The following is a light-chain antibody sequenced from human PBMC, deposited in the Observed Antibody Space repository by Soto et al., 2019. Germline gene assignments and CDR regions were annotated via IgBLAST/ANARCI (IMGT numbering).Light chain of an antibody. CDR1: SSDVGSYNL. J-gene: IGLJ1*01. CDR2: EVS. Sequence: QSVLTQPASVSGSPGQSITISCTGTSSDVGSYNLVSWYQQHPGKAPKLMIYEVSKRPSGVSNRFSGSKSGNTASLTISGLQAEGEADYYCCSYAGSSNFYVFGTGTKVT. V-gene: IGLV2-23*02. CDR3: CSYAGSSNFYV.